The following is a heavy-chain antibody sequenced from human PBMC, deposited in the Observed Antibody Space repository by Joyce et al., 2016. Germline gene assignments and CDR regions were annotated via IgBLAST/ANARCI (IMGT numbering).Heavy chain of an antibody. CDR2: INQRETV. J-gene: IGHJ4*02. Sequence: QVQLHQWGTGLLKPSETLSLTCAVYGGPFNDYFWNVIRQSPGKGLEWIGEINQRETVSYNPSLKRRVTITVDTSKTQFSLKLTSVTAADTAVYFCARRPQDCTRTMCFPPDYWGQGTLVTVSS. D-gene: IGHD1-7*01. V-gene: IGHV4-34*01. CDR1: GGPFNDYF. CDR3: ARRPQDCTRTMCFPPDY.